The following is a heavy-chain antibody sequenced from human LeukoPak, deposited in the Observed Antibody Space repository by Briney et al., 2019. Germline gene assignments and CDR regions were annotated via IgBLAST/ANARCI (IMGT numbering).Heavy chain of an antibody. CDR3: AKDAGWYSSSWYYFDY. D-gene: IGHD6-13*01. V-gene: IGHV3-23*01. CDR1: GFTFSSYG. Sequence: GGSLRLSCAASGFTFSSYGMSWVRQAPGKGLEWVSAISGSGGSTYYADSVKGRFTISRDNSKNTLYLQMNSLRAEDAAVYYCAKDAGWYSSSWYYFDYWGQGTLVTVSS. J-gene: IGHJ4*02. CDR2: ISGSGGST.